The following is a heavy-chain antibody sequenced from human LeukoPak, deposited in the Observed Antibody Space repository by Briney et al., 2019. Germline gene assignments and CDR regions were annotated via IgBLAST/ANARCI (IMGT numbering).Heavy chain of an antibody. J-gene: IGHJ4*02. V-gene: IGHV3-30*04. CDR2: ISYDGSNR. CDR3: ARDYDYEDAGGFDY. Sequence: GGSLRLSCAASGFTFSSYAMHWVRQAPGKGLEWVAVISYDGSNRLYADSVKGRFTICRDHSKNTLYLQMNSLRAEDAAVYYCARDYDYEDAGGFDYWGQGTLVTVSS. D-gene: IGHD3-22*01. CDR1: GFTFSSYA.